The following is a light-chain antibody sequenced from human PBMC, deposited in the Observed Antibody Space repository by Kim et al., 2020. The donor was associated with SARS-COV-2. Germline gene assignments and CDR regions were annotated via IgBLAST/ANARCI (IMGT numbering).Light chain of an antibody. Sequence: QAVVTQEPSLTVSPGGTVTLTCGSNTGAVTSGHYPYWFQQKPGQAPRTLFYDTNSKHSWTPARFSGSLLGGKAALTLSGAQPEDEADYYCLLSYSGAWVFGGGTQLTVL. CDR2: DTN. CDR1: TGAVTSGHY. J-gene: IGLJ3*02. CDR3: LLSYSGAWV. V-gene: IGLV7-46*01.